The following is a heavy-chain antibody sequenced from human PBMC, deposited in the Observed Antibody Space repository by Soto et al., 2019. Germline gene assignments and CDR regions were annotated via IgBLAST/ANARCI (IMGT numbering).Heavy chain of an antibody. J-gene: IGHJ6*02. Sequence: ASVKVSCKASGYSFTSYGISWVRQAPGQGLEWMGWISAYNGNTNYAQKLQGRVTTTTDTSTSTAYMELRSLRSDDTAVYYCARDYRITIFGVVITSPGYYYYYGMDVWGQGTTVTVSS. CDR3: ARDYRITIFGVVITSPGYYYYYGMDV. CDR1: GYSFTSYG. CDR2: ISAYNGNT. D-gene: IGHD3-3*01. V-gene: IGHV1-18*01.